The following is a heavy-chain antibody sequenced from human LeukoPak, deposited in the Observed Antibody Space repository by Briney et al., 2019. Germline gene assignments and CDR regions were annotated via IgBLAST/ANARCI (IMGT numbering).Heavy chain of an antibody. J-gene: IGHJ4*02. CDR1: GFTFSDYY. D-gene: IGHD4-17*01. CDR3: ARVTLYGESALDY. CDR2: ISGSSSYT. V-gene: IGHV3-11*06. Sequence: KPGGSLRLSCAASGFTFSDYYMSWICQGPRKGLEWVSYISGSSSYTIYADSVKGRFTISRDNAKNSLYLQMNSLRAEDTAVYYCARVTLYGESALDYWGQGTLVTVSS.